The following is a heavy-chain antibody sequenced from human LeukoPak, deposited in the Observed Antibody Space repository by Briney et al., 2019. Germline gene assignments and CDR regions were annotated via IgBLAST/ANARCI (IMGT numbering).Heavy chain of an antibody. J-gene: IGHJ3*02. CDR3: ARVLTIFGVVISYGAFDI. CDR2: TSSSGNT. Sequence: SETLSLTCSVFNASISTYYWSWIRQPTGKGLEWIGYTSSSGNTNYNPSLKSRLTISVDTSKNHFSLRLTSVTAADTAVYYCARVLTIFGVVISYGAFDIWGQGTLVTVS. V-gene: IGHV4-59*01. CDR1: NASISTYY. D-gene: IGHD3-3*01.